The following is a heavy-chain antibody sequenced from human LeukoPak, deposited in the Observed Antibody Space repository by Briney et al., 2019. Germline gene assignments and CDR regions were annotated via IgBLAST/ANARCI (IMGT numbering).Heavy chain of an antibody. Sequence: PSETLSLTCNVSGAPMSSNYWSRIRQPPGKGLEWRGYIYHSGNTNYSPSLESRVTMSVDESKNQFSLRVHFVSAADTAVYYCASTRRAAVAGRFDSWGQGTLVTVSS. CDR3: ASTRRAAVAGRFDS. V-gene: IGHV4-4*09. CDR1: GAPMSSNY. CDR2: IYHSGNT. J-gene: IGHJ4*02. D-gene: IGHD6-19*01.